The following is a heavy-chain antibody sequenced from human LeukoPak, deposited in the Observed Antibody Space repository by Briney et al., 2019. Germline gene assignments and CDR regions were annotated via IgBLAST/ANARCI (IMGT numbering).Heavy chain of an antibody. CDR3: ARSSGYGDYWKFDY. CDR1: GFTVSNNY. D-gene: IGHD4-17*01. Sequence: GGSLRLSCAASGFTVSNNYMSWVRQAPGKGLEWVSVIYSGGSTYYADSVKGRFTISRDNSKNTLYLQMNSLRAEDTAVYYCARSSGYGDYWKFDYWGQGTLVTVSS. J-gene: IGHJ4*02. V-gene: IGHV3-53*01. CDR2: IYSGGST.